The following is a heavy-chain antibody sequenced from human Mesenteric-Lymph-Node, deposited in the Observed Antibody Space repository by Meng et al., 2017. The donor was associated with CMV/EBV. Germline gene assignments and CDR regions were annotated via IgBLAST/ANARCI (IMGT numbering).Heavy chain of an antibody. CDR1: GYTFTSYY. Sequence: SVKVSCKASGYTFTSYYMHWVRQAPGQGLEWMGIINPSGGSTSYAQKFQGRVTMTRDTSTSTVYMELSSLRSEDTAVYYCAREGQATAMSNRYYYYGMDVWGQGTTVTVSS. J-gene: IGHJ6*02. CDR2: INPSGGST. V-gene: IGHV1-46*01. CDR3: AREGQATAMSNRYYYYGMDV. D-gene: IGHD5-18*01.